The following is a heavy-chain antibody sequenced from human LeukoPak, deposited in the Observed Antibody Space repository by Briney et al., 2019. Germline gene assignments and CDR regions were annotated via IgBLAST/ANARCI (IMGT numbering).Heavy chain of an antibody. CDR1: GGSISSYY. J-gene: IGHJ6*02. V-gene: IGHV4-59*01. Sequence: ASETLSLTCTVSGGSISSYYWSWIRQPPGKGLEWIGYIYYSGSTNYNPSLKSRVTISVDTSKNQFSLKLSSVTAADTAVYYCARGLQSHRYYYGMDVWGQGTTVTVSS. CDR3: ARGLQSHRYYYGMDV. CDR2: IYYSGST.